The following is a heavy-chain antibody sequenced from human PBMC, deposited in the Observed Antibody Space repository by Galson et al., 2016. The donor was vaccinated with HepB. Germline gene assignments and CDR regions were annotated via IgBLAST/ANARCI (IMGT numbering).Heavy chain of an antibody. CDR3: ARGSYSSDWYRSSAYDFGMDV. CDR2: IYTAGDT. V-gene: IGHV3-13*01. J-gene: IGHJ6*04. CDR1: GFTFSNYD. D-gene: IGHD6-19*01. Sequence: SLRLSCAASGFTFSNYDMHWVRQAPGKGLEWVSSIYTAGDTNYQDSVEGRFTVSRENAKDSVYLHMNSLRAGDTAVYFCARGSYSSDWYRSSAYDFGMDVWGKGTPVTVSP.